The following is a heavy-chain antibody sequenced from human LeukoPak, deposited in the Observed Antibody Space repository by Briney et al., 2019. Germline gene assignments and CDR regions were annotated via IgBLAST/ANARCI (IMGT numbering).Heavy chain of an antibody. Sequence: GGSLRLSCTASGFTFSSYRMNWVRQAPGKGLEWVSYISSSSRTIYYADSVKGRLTISRDNAKNSLYLQMNSLRAEDTAVYYCARDRVSGSGSIDYWGQGTLVTASS. CDR1: GFTFSSYR. J-gene: IGHJ4*02. CDR3: ARDRVSGSGSIDY. V-gene: IGHV3-48*01. D-gene: IGHD3-10*01. CDR2: ISSSSRTI.